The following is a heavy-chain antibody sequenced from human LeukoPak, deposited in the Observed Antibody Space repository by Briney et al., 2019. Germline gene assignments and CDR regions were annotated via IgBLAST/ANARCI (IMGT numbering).Heavy chain of an antibody. Sequence: GGPLRLSCAASGFTFSDAWMSWVRQAPGKGLEWVGRIKSNTDGGTTDYAAPVKGRFTISRDDSKNTLHLQMNSLKTEDTAVYYCTTLKATWGYWGQGTLVTVSS. D-gene: IGHD7-27*01. CDR2: IKSNTDGGTT. J-gene: IGHJ4*02. CDR1: GFTFSDAW. V-gene: IGHV3-15*01. CDR3: TTLKATWGY.